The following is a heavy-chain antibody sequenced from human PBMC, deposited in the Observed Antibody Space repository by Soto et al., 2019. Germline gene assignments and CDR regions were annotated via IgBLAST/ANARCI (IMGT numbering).Heavy chain of an antibody. J-gene: IGHJ6*02. Sequence: QVQLQQWGAGLLKPSETLSLTCAVYGGSFSGYYWSWIRQPPGKGLEWIGEINHSGSTNYNPSLKSRVTISVDTAKNQFSRKLSSVTAADTAVYYCARGTITMVRGVPTRPYGMDVWGQGTTVTVSS. CDR1: GGSFSGYY. V-gene: IGHV4-34*01. CDR3: ARGTITMVRGVPTRPYGMDV. D-gene: IGHD3-10*01. CDR2: INHSGST.